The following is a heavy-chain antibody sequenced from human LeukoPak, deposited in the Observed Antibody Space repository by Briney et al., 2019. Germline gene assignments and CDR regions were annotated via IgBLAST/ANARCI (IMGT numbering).Heavy chain of an antibody. Sequence: SETLSLTCTVSGGSISSYYWSWIRQPPAKGLEWIGYIYYSGSTNYNPSLKSRVTISVDTSKNQFSLKLSSVTAADTAVYYCARDYGMDVWGQGATVTVSS. J-gene: IGHJ6*02. V-gene: IGHV4-59*01. CDR1: GGSISSYY. CDR2: IYYSGST. CDR3: ARDYGMDV.